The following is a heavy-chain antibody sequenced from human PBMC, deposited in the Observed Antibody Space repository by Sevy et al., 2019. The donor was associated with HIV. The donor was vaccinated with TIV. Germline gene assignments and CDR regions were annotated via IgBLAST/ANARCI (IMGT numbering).Heavy chain of an antibody. D-gene: IGHD5-12*01. CDR3: ARLERRGYNYDWFDP. CDR1: GGPISSYY. J-gene: IGHJ5*02. V-gene: IGHV4-59*01. CDR2: IYYSGST. Sequence: SETLSLTCTVSGGPISSYYWSWIRQPPGKGLEWIGYIYYSGSTNYNPSLKSRVTISVDTSKNQFSLKLSSVTAADTAVYYCARLERRGYNYDWFDPWGQGTLVTVSS.